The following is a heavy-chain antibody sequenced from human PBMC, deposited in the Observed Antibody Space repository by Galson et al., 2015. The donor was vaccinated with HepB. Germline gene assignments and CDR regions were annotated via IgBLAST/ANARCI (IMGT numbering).Heavy chain of an antibody. J-gene: IGHJ5*02. CDR2: ISGSGGST. V-gene: IGHV3-23*01. CDR3: ARSISGYHGNWFDP. CDR1: GFTFSSYA. D-gene: IGHD3-22*01. Sequence: SLRLSCAASGFTFSSYAMSWVRQAPGKGLEWVSAISGSGGSTYYADSVKGRFTISRDNSKNTLYLQMNSLRAEDTAVYYCARSISGYHGNWFDPWGQGTLVTVSS.